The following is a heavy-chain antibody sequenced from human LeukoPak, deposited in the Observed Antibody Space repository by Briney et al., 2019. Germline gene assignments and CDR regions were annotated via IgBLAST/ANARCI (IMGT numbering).Heavy chain of an antibody. V-gene: IGHV3-7*03. CDR1: GFTFSSYW. D-gene: IGHD5-18*01. CDR3: ARAGLGYGDAFDI. CDR2: IKQDGSEK. Sequence: GGSLRLSCAASGFTFSSYWMSWVRQAPGKGLEWVANIKQDGSEKYYVDSVKGRFTISRDNAKNSLYLQVDSLRAEDTAVYYCARAGLGYGDAFDIWGQGTMVTVSS. J-gene: IGHJ3*02.